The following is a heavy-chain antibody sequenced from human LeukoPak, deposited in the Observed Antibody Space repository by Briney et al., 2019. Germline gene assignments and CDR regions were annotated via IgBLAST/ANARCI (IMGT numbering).Heavy chain of an antibody. Sequence: SQTLSLTRAISGDIHSRYCGAWNRIRESRSRGLEWLGRTYYRYKWYTDYAASVKSRITINPDTSNNQFSLQLNSATREDTAVFYCARSGAGLLFDYWGQGTLVTVSS. D-gene: IGHD1-26*01. CDR2: TYYRYKWYT. CDR3: ARSGAGLLFDY. V-gene: IGHV6-1*01. J-gene: IGHJ4*02. CDR1: GDIHSRYCGA.